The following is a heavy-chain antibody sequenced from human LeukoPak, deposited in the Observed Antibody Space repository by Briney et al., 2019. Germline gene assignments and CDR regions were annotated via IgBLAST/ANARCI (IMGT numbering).Heavy chain of an antibody. J-gene: IGHJ6*02. Sequence: GGSLRLSCAASGFTFSSYDMHWVRQATGEGLEWVAAIGTAGDAYCPDSVKGRFTISREDAKNSSYLQMNSLRAGDTAVYYCVRAMVRGELRYYYGMDVWGQGTAVTVSS. D-gene: IGHD3-10*01. V-gene: IGHV3-13*01. CDR1: GFTFSSYD. CDR3: VRAMVRGELRYYYGMDV. CDR2: IGTAGDA.